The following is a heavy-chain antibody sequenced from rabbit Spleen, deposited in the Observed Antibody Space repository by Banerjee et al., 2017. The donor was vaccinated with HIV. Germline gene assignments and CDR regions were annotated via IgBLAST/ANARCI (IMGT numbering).Heavy chain of an antibody. CDR3: ARDTGTSFSTYGMDL. D-gene: IGHD8-1*01. J-gene: IGHJ6*01. Sequence: QSLEESGGDLVQPGASLKLSCKASGFSFSSNYYMCWVRQAPGKGLEWIACIYVGSIGDTYYASWAKGRFAISKTSSTTVTLQMTSLTAADTATYFCARDTGTSFSTYGMDLWGPGTLVTVS. CDR2: IYVGSIGDT. V-gene: IGHV1S40*01. CDR1: GFSFSSNYY.